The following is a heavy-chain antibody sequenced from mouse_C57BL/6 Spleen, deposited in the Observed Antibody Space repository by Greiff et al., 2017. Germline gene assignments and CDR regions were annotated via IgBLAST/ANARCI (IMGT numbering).Heavy chain of an antibody. Sequence: QVQLQQSGAELARPGASVKLSCKASGYTFTSYGISWVKQRTGQGLEWIGEIYPRSGNTYYNEKFKGKATLPADNSSSTAYMEIRSLTSEDSAVYYCARTDYSNYDWYFDVWGTGTTVTVSS. CDR3: ARTDYSNYDWYFDV. V-gene: IGHV1-81*01. D-gene: IGHD2-5*01. CDR2: IYPRSGNT. CDR1: GYTFTSYG. J-gene: IGHJ1*03.